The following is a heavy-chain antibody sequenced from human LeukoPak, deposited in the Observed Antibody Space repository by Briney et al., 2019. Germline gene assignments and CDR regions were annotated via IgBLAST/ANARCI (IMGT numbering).Heavy chain of an antibody. CDR1: GFTFSSYA. CDR2: ISGSGIST. D-gene: IGHD1-1*01. J-gene: IGHJ3*01. Sequence: PGGTLRLSCAASGFTFSSYAMSWVRQAPGKGLEWVSAISGSGISTHYADSVKGRFTISRDNSKNTLYLQMNSLRAEDTAVYYCARDCRRWNGVFDVWGQGTTVTVSS. V-gene: IGHV3-23*01. CDR3: ARDCRRWNGVFDV.